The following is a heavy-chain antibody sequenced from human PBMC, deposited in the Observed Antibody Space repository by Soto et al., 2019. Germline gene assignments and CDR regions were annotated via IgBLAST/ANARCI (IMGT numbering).Heavy chain of an antibody. D-gene: IGHD1-26*01. CDR3: ARTASGGIVGATTIDY. Sequence: GASVKVSCKASGGTFSSYAIIWVRQAPGQGLEWMGGIIPIFGTANYAQKFQGRVTITADESTSTAYMELSSLRSEDTAVYYCARTASGGIVGATTIDYWGQGTLVTVSS. CDR2: IIPIFGTA. J-gene: IGHJ4*02. CDR1: GGTFSSYA. V-gene: IGHV1-69*13.